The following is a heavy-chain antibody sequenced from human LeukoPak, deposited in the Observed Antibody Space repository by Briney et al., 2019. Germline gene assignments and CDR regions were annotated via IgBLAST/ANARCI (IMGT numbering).Heavy chain of an antibody. D-gene: IGHD3-10*01. J-gene: IGHJ3*02. CDR1: GYTFTDYY. Sequence: GSVKVSCKASGYTFTDYYMHWVRQAPGQGLEWMAWINPNNGVTNYAQKFQDRVSMTRDTSISTAYMHIYTLTSDDTAVYYCALEFRSGDAFDIWGQGTLVTVSS. CDR3: ALEFRSGDAFDI. CDR2: INPNNGVT. V-gene: IGHV1-2*02.